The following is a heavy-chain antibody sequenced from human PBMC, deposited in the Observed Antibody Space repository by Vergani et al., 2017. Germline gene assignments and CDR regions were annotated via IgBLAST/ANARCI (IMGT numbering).Heavy chain of an antibody. CDR2: ISSSSSYI. Sequence: EVQLVESGGGLVKPGGSLRLSWEASGFPLSTYSMNWVRQAPGKGLEWVSSISSSSSYIYYADPVKGRFTISRDNAKNSLYRQMNGLRAGDTAVYYCARDEESVYYDFWSGYAKFDYWGQGTLVTVSS. D-gene: IGHD3-3*01. V-gene: IGHV3-21*01. CDR3: ARDEESVYYDFWSGYAKFDY. CDR1: GFPLSTYS. J-gene: IGHJ4*02.